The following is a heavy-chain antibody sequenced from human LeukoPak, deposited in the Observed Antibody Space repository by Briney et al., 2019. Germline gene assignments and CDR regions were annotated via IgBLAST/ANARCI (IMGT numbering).Heavy chain of an antibody. J-gene: IGHJ4*02. V-gene: IGHV4-39*07. D-gene: IGHD3-16*02. CDR1: GGSISSSSYY. CDR2: IYYSGST. Sequence: SETLSLTCTVSGGSISSSSYYWGWIRQPPGKGLEWIGSIYYSGSTYYNPSLKSRVTISVDTSKNQFSLKLSSVTAADTAVYYCARVTHYVWGSYRYYFDYRGQGTLVTVSS. CDR3: ARVTHYVWGSYRYYFDY.